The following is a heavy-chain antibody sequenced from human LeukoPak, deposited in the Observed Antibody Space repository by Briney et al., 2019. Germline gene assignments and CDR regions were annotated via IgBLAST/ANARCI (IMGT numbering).Heavy chain of an antibody. D-gene: IGHD1-14*01. CDR2: TYSDGNT. CDR3: VRKNQDFNAAFDI. V-gene: IGHV3-53*01. J-gene: IGHJ3*02. Sequence: GGSLRLSCAASGFTVSNNYMSWVRQAPGKGLEWVSITYSDGNTNYAVSVKGRFTISRDTSQNTLSLQMNSPRAEDTAVYYCVRKNQDFNAAFDIWGQGTVVTVSS. CDR1: GFTVSNNY.